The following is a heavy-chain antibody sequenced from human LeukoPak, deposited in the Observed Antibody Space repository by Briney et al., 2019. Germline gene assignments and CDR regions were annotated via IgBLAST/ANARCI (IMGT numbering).Heavy chain of an antibody. J-gene: IGHJ4*02. CDR2: IYYSGST. D-gene: IGHD3-22*01. CDR1: GGSISSYY. CDR3: ARLVDYYDSSGYYLDY. V-gene: IGHV4-59*08. Sequence: SETLSLTCTVSGGSISSYYWSWIRQPPGKGLEWIGYIYYSGSTNYNPSLKSRVTISVDTSKNQFSLKLSSVTAADTAVYYCARLVDYYDSSGYYLDYWGQGTLVTVSS.